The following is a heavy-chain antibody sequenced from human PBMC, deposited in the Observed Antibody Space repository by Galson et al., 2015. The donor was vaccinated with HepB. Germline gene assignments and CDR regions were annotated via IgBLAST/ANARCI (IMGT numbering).Heavy chain of an antibody. D-gene: IGHD4-11*01. CDR2: ISGSGGKI. CDR1: GFMFSSYG. CDR3: AKDRSLGDYRDMDV. J-gene: IGHJ6*03. V-gene: IGHV3-23*01. Sequence: SLRLSCAASGFMFSSYGMTWVRQAPGKGLEWVSSISGSGGKIYYADFVKGRFTISRDNSKNLVFLEMNSLRAEDTALYYCAKDRSLGDYRDMDVWGKGTTVTVSS.